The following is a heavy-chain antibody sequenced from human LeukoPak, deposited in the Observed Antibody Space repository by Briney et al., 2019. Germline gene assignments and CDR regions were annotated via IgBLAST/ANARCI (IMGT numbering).Heavy chain of an antibody. V-gene: IGHV1-2*02. CDR2: INPNSGGT. Sequence: ASVKVSCKASGYTFTGYYMHWVRQAPGQGLEWMGWINPNSGGTNYAQKFQGRVTMTRDTSISTAYMELSRLRSDDTAVYYCARSVQIGAYIWGSYRPSDYWGQGTLVTVSS. CDR1: GYTFTGYY. J-gene: IGHJ4*02. D-gene: IGHD3-16*02. CDR3: ARSVQIGAYIWGSYRPSDY.